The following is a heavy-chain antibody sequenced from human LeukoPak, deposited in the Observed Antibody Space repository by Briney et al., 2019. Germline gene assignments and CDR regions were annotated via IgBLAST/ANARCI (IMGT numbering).Heavy chain of an antibody. V-gene: IGHV4-4*07. D-gene: IGHD3-22*01. CDR2: IHTSGST. CDR1: GGSISSCS. J-gene: IGHJ4*02. Sequence: SETLSLTCIVSGGSISSCSWNWIRQPAGKGLEWIGRIHTSGSTNYNPSLKSRVTMSVDTSKNQFSLKLSSVTAADTAVYYCARDASCYYDGSSYYLGYWGQGTLVTVSS. CDR3: ARDASCYYDGSSYYLGY.